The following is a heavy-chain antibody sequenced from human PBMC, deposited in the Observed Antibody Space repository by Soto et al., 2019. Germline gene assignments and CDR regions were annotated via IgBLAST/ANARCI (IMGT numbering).Heavy chain of an antibody. J-gene: IGHJ4*02. CDR2: ISGSGGST. CDR3: AKAILYYDILTGYFDY. Sequence: PAGSLRLSCAASGFTFSSYAMSWVRQAPGKGLEWVAAISGSGGSTYYADSVNGRFTISRENSKNTLYLQMNSLRAEDTAVYYCAKAILYYDILTGYFDYWGQGTVVTVSS. D-gene: IGHD3-9*01. V-gene: IGHV3-23*01. CDR1: GFTFSSYA.